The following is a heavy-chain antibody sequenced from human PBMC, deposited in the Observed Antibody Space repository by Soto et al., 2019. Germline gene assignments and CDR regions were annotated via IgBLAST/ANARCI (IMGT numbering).Heavy chain of an antibody. Sequence: GVLRLSCAASGFTFSSYAMHWVRQAPGKGLEWVAVISYDGSNKYYADSVKGRFTISRDNSKNTLYLQMNSLRAEDTAVYYCAGTYYDFWSGYYGPFDYWGQGTLVTVSS. D-gene: IGHD3-3*01. CDR2: ISYDGSNK. CDR3: AGTYYDFWSGYYGPFDY. J-gene: IGHJ4*02. V-gene: IGHV3-30-3*01. CDR1: GFTFSSYA.